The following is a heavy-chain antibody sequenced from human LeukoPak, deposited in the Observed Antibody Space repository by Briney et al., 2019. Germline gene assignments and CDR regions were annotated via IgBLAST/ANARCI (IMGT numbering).Heavy chain of an antibody. D-gene: IGHD2-15*01. CDR1: GFTFSSYS. J-gene: IGHJ6*03. Sequence: GRSLRLSCAASGFTFSSYSMNWVRQAPGKGLEWVSSISSSSYIYYADSVKGRFTISRDNAKNSLYLQMNSLRAEDTAVYYCARDNRGYCSGGSCYRIYYYYMDVWGKGTTVTVSS. CDR3: ARDNRGYCSGGSCYRIYYYYMDV. CDR2: ISSSSYI. V-gene: IGHV3-21*01.